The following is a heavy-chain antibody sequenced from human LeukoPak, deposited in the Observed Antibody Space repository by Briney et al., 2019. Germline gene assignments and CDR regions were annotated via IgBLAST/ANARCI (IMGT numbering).Heavy chain of an antibody. Sequence: GGSLRLSCAASGFTFSSYAMSWVRQAPGKGLEWVSSISSSSSYIYYADSVKGRFTISRDNAKNSLYLQMNSLRAEDTAVYYCARVLGGGSLDYWGQGTLVTVSS. CDR2: ISSSSSYI. V-gene: IGHV3-21*01. CDR1: GFTFSSYA. D-gene: IGHD1-26*01. J-gene: IGHJ4*02. CDR3: ARVLGGGSLDY.